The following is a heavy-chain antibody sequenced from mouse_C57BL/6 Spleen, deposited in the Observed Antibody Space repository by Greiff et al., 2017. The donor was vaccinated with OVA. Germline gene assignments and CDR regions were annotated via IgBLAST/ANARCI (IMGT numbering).Heavy chain of an antibody. CDR2: LDPSDRST. CDR1: GYTFTSYW. Sequence: QVQLQQPGAELVRPGTSVKLSCKASGYTFTSYWMHWVKQRPGQGLEWIGVLDPSDRSTNYNQQFTGPATLTVDTTSSTAYMQLRSLTSDDSAVYDCARGMFITTDDYAMDYWGQGTSVTVSA. J-gene: IGHJ4*01. D-gene: IGHD1-1*01. V-gene: IGHV1-59*01. CDR3: ARGMFITTDDYAMDY.